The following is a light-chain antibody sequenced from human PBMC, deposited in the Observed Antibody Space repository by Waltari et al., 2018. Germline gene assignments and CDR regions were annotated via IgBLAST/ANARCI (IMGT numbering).Light chain of an antibody. V-gene: IGLV8-61*01. Sequence: QTVVLQGPALSVSAGGTVPRTCALTSCSVSHISYPIWYQQTPGQPPRTLVYKGNSRSSGVPDRFSGSILGNKAALTITGAQADDESHYFCFFYMGSGIWVSGGGTKLTVL. CDR1: SCSVSHISY. J-gene: IGLJ3*02. CDR2: KGN. CDR3: FFYMGSGIWV.